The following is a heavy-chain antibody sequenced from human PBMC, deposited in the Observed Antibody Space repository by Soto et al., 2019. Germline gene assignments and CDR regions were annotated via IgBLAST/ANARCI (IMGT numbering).Heavy chain of an antibody. Sequence: GGSLRLSCASSGLTFSSYAMIWVRQAPGKGLEWVSAISGSGGSTYYADSVKGRFTISRDNSKNTLYLQMNSLRAEDTAVYYCAKVARANWFDPWGQGTLVTVSS. V-gene: IGHV3-23*01. CDR3: AKVARANWFDP. CDR1: GLTFSSYA. J-gene: IGHJ5*02. CDR2: ISGSGGST.